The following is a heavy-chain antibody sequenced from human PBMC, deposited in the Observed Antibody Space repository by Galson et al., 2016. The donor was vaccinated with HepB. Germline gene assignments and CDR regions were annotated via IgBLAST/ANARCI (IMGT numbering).Heavy chain of an antibody. Sequence: SLRLSCAASGFTFGDYAMSWFRQAPGQGLEWVGFIRSKTYGGTTEYADSAKGRFTISRDNSENTVYLQMNSLRAEDTAVYYCAKDTNPGGYAPHDWGQGTLVSVSS. V-gene: IGHV3-49*03. J-gene: IGHJ4*02. CDR1: GFTFGDYA. CDR2: IRSKTYGGTT. D-gene: IGHD2-2*01. CDR3: AKDTNPGGYAPHD.